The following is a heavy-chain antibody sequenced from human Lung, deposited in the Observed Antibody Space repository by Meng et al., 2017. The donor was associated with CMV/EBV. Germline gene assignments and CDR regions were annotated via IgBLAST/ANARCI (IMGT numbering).Heavy chain of an antibody. CDR2: INHSGST. CDR1: GGFFSGYY. Sequence: LXCAVYGGFFSGYYWSWIRQPPGKGLEWIGEINHSGSTNYNPSLKSRVTISVDTSKNQFSLKLSSVTAADTAVYYCARTTYDFWSGIDYYYYYGMDVXGQGXTVTVSS. V-gene: IGHV4-34*01. J-gene: IGHJ6*02. CDR3: ARTTYDFWSGIDYYYYYGMDV. D-gene: IGHD3-3*01.